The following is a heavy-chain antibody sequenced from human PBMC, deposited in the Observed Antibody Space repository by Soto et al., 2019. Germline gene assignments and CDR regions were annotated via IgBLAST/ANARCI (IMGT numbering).Heavy chain of an antibody. CDR1: GGSISSGGYY. Sequence: PSETLSLTCTVSGGSISSGGYYWSWIRQHPGKGLEWIGYIYHSGSTNYNPSLKSRVTISIDTSKNQFSLKLSSVTAADTAVYYCARRGYGGYDLDYWGQGTLVTVS. CDR3: ARRGYGGYDLDY. V-gene: IGHV4-61*08. CDR2: IYHSGST. J-gene: IGHJ4*02. D-gene: IGHD5-12*01.